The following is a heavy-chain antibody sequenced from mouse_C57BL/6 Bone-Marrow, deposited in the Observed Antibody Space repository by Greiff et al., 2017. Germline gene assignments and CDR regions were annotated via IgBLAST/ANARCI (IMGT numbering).Heavy chain of an antibody. Sequence: EVKLMESGGGLVQPGGSLKLSCAASGFTFSDYYMYWVRQTPEKRLEWVAYISNGGGSTYYPDTVKGRFTISRDNAKNTLYLQMSRLKSEDTAMYYCARHLTGTAMDYWGQGTSVTVSS. CDR3: ARHLTGTAMDY. CDR1: GFTFSDYY. CDR2: ISNGGGST. J-gene: IGHJ4*01. D-gene: IGHD4-1*01. V-gene: IGHV5-12*01.